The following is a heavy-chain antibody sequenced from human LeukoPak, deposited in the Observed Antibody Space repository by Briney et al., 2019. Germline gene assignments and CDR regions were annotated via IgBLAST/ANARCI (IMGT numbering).Heavy chain of an antibody. CDR3: AKGSGYSYGFYNWFDP. CDR2: IRYDGSNK. D-gene: IGHD5-18*01. Sequence: GRSLRLSCAASGFTFSSYGMHWVRQAPGKGLEWVAFIRYDGSNKYYADSVKGRFTISRDNSKNRLYLQMNSLRAEDTAVYYCAKGSGYSYGFYNWFDPWGQGTLVTVSS. V-gene: IGHV3-30*02. CDR1: GFTFSSYG. J-gene: IGHJ5*02.